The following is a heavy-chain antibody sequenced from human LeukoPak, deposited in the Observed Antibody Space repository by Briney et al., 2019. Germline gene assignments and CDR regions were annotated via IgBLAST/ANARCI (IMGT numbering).Heavy chain of an antibody. CDR3: ARDGRDDALDY. Sequence: SETLSLTCTVSGGSISSSSYYWGWIRQPPGKGLEWIGSIYYSGSTYYNPSLKSRVTISVDTSKNQFSLKLSSVTAADTAVYYCARDGRDDALDYWGQGTLVTVSS. D-gene: IGHD5-24*01. J-gene: IGHJ4*02. CDR2: IYYSGST. V-gene: IGHV4-39*07. CDR1: GGSISSSSYY.